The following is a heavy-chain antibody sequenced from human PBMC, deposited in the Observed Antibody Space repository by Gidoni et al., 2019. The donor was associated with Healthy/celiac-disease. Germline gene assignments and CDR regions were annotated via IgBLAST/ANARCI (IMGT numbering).Heavy chain of an antibody. D-gene: IGHD6-13*01. V-gene: IGHV3-48*03. Sequence: EVQLVESGGGLVQTGGSLRLSCAASGFTFSSYEMNWVRQAPGKGLEWVSYISSSGSTIYYADSVKGRFTISRDNAKNSLYLQMNSLRAEDTAVYYCAREYSSSWLDLDYWGQGTLVTVSS. CDR1: GFTFSSYE. CDR3: AREYSSSWLDLDY. CDR2: ISSSGSTI. J-gene: IGHJ4*02.